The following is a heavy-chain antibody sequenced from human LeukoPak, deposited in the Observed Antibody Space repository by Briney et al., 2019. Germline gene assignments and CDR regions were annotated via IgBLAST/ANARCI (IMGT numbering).Heavy chain of an antibody. V-gene: IGHV1-2*02. Sequence: ASVKLSCNASGYTFTGYYMHWVRQPPAPGLEWMGWINPNSGGTKYAQKFQGRVTTTRDTSISTAYMELSRLRSDDTAVYYCASLLGATEAFDIWGQGTMVTVSS. CDR2: INPNSGGT. J-gene: IGHJ3*02. D-gene: IGHD1-26*01. CDR1: GYTFTGYY. CDR3: ASLLGATEAFDI.